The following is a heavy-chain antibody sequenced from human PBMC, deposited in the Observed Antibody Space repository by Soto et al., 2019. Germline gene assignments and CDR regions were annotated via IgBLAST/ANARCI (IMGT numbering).Heavy chain of an antibody. CDR3: ARDGYQLLPYYGMDV. J-gene: IGHJ6*02. Sequence: ASVKVSCKASGYTFTSYGISWVRQAPGQGLEWMGWISAYNGNTNYAQKLQGRVTMTTDTSTSTAYMELRSLRSDDTAVYYCARDGYQLLPYYGMDVWGQGTTVTVSS. CDR2: ISAYNGNT. V-gene: IGHV1-18*04. CDR1: GYTFTSYG. D-gene: IGHD2-2*01.